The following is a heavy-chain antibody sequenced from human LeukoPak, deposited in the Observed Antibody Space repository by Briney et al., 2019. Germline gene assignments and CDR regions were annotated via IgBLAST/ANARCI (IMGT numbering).Heavy chain of an antibody. CDR1: GYTFTGYY. V-gene: IGHV1-2*02. CDR3: ARYKGGYFDY. CDR2: INPNSGGT. Sequence: ASVKVSCKASGYTFTGYYMHWVRQAPGQGLEWMGWINPNSGGTNYAQKFQGRVTMTGDTSISTAYMELSSLRSEDTAVYYCARYKGGYFDYWGQGTLVTVSS. D-gene: IGHD1-1*01. J-gene: IGHJ4*02.